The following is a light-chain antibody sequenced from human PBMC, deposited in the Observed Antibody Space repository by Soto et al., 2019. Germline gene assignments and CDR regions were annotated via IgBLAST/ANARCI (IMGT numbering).Light chain of an antibody. Sequence: SYELIQPPSVSVAPGKTASITCGGSNIGGKTVHWFQQKPGQAPVVVLYYDTHRPSGIPERFSGSNSGNTATLTITRVDAGDDADYYLNVWDISRELVVFGRGTKLTVL. CDR1: NIGGKT. V-gene: IGLV3-21*04. J-gene: IGLJ2*01. CDR2: YDT. CDR3: NVWDISRELVV.